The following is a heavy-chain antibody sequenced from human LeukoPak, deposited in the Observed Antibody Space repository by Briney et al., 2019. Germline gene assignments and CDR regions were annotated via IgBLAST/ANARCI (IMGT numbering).Heavy chain of an antibody. V-gene: IGHV3-48*02. D-gene: IGHD2/OR15-2a*01. CDR1: GFTFSRYS. CDR2: ISSSISTV. J-gene: IGHJ4*02. CDR3: ARESSSMATHSFDY. Sequence: PGGSLRLSRAASGFTFSRYSMNWVRQAPAKGLEWISYISSSISTVLYADSVKGRFTNSRDNAKNSLYLQMNSLRDDDTAVYYCARESSSMATHSFDYWGQGTLVTVSP.